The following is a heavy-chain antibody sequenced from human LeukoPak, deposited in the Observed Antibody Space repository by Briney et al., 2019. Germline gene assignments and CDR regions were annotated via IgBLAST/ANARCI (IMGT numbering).Heavy chain of an antibody. Sequence: SETLSLTWAVYGGSFSGDYWNWIRQPPGKGLEWIGEINHSGSTNSNPSLKSRVTISVDRSKNQFSLKLSSVTAADTAVYYCARRPRYSSGWYYFDSWGQGTLVTVSS. CDR2: INHSGST. CDR1: GGSFSGDY. CDR3: ARRPRYSSGWYYFDS. J-gene: IGHJ4*02. V-gene: IGHV4-34*01. D-gene: IGHD6-19*01.